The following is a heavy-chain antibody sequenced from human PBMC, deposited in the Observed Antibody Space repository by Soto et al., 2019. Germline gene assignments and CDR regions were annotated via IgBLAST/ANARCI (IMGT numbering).Heavy chain of an antibody. D-gene: IGHD2-21*02. Sequence: QSGGSLRLSCEVSGFTFSMYSMSWVRQSPGKELEWVAKIPQDGVDGHYADSVKGRFIISRDNGKNSLHLQLNNLRAEDTAVYYCARDHLILPAHDFFYGSDVWGRGATVTVSS. V-gene: IGHV3-7*03. J-gene: IGHJ6*02. CDR2: IPQDGVDG. CDR3: ARDHLILPAHDFFYGSDV. CDR1: GFTFSMYS.